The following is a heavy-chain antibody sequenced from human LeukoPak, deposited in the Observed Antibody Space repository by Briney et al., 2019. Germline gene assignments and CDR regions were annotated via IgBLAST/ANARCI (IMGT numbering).Heavy chain of an antibody. CDR1: GGSFSGYY. CDR3: ARVGGVVVPAAIPTDYFDY. V-gene: IGHV4-34*01. CDR2: INHSGST. Sequence: RSSETLSLTCAVYGGSFSGYYWSWIRQPPGKGLEWIGEINHSGSTNYNPSLKSRVTISVDTSKNQFSLKLSSVTAADTAVYYCARVGGVVVPAAIPTDYFDYWGQGTLVTVSS. J-gene: IGHJ4*02. D-gene: IGHD2-2*01.